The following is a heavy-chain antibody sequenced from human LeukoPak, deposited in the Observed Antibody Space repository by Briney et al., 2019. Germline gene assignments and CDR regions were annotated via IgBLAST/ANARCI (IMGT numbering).Heavy chain of an antibody. Sequence: GGSLRLSWAASGFTVSSKYMSWVRQAPGKGLEWVSVIYSGGSTYYTDSVKGRFTISRDKSKNTLCLQVKSRRADDAAAHYCARGYFEYWGEGTLVTVS. CDR3: ARGYFEY. V-gene: IGHV3-53*01. J-gene: IGHJ4*02. CDR2: IYSGGST. CDR1: GFTVSSKY.